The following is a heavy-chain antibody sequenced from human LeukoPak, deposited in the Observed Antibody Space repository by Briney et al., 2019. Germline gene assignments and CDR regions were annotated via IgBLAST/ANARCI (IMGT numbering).Heavy chain of an antibody. CDR3: ADRGGCSGIDY. J-gene: IGHJ4*02. D-gene: IGHD6-25*01. V-gene: IGHV3-23*01. CDR2: ISGSGGST. CDR1: GFTFSSYA. Sequence: GGSLRLSCAASGFTFSSYAMSWVRQAPGKGLEWVSGISGSGGSTYYADSVKGRFTISRDNSKNTLYLQMNSLRAEDTAVYYCADRGGCSGIDYWGQGTLVTVSS.